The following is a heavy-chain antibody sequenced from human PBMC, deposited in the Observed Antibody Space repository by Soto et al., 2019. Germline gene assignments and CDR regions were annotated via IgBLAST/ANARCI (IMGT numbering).Heavy chain of an antibody. CDR2: INHSGRT. D-gene: IGHD1-1*01. CDR1: GWSFSGYY. J-gene: IGHJ3*02. CDR3: ARVERGTATTVVDAFEI. V-gene: IGHV4-34*01. Sequence: QVQLQQWGAGLLKPSETLSLTCAVYGWSFSGYYWSWIRQPPGKGLEWIGEINHSGRTNYNPSLKSRVTISIDTPTSQLSLKLNSVTAADTAVYDCARVERGTATTVVDAFEIWGRGTMVTVSS.